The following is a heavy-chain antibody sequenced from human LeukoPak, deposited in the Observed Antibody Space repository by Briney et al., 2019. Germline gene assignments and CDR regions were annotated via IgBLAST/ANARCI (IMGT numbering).Heavy chain of an antibody. D-gene: IGHD1-26*01. CDR2: INHSGST. CDR3: ARARMVGIVGADDLTYYFDY. J-gene: IGHJ4*02. V-gene: IGHV4-34*01. Sequence: SETLSLTCAVYGGSFSGYYWSWIRQPPGKGLEWIGEINHSGSTNYNPSLKSRVTISVDTSKNQFSLKLSSVTAADTAVYYCARARMVGIVGADDLTYYFDYWGQGTLVTVSS. CDR1: GGSFSGYY.